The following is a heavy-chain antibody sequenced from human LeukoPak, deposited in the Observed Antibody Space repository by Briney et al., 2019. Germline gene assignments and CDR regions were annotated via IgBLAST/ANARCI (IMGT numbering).Heavy chain of an antibody. CDR2: IRQDGSEK. Sequence: GGSLRLSCAASGFTFSSYWMSWVRQAPGKGLEWVANIRQDGSEKYYVDSVKGRFTISRDNAKNTLYLQMNSLRAEDTAVYYCARDAPLGYCSGGSCYGDYYYGMDVWGQGTTVTVSS. D-gene: IGHD2-15*01. V-gene: IGHV3-7*03. CDR1: GFTFSSYW. J-gene: IGHJ6*02. CDR3: ARDAPLGYCSGGSCYGDYYYGMDV.